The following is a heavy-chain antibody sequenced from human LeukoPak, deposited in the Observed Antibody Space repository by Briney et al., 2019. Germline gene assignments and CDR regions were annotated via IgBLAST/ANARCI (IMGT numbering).Heavy chain of an antibody. CDR3: ASNYGGNSGFKGYFQH. CDR2: INAGNGNT. V-gene: IGHV1-3*01. J-gene: IGHJ1*01. CDR1: GYTFTSYA. Sequence: ASVKVSCNASGYTFTSYAMHWVRQAPGQRLEWMGWINAGNGNTKYSQKFQGRVTITADKSTSTAYMELSSLRSEDTAVYYCASNYGGNSGFKGYFQHWGQGTLVTVSS. D-gene: IGHD4-23*01.